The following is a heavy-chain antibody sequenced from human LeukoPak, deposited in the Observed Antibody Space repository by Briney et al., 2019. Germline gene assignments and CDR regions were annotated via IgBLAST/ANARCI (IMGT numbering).Heavy chain of an antibody. V-gene: IGHV3-74*01. D-gene: IGHD4-17*01. CDR1: GFTFSSYW. CDR2: INSDGSST. CDR3: ARVIGANTFKEDYGDYVSGEDAFDI. J-gene: IGHJ3*02. Sequence: PGGSLRLSCAASGFTFSSYWMHWVRQAPGKGLVWVSRINSDGSSTSYADSVKGRFTISRDNAKNTLYLQMNSLRAEDTAVYYCARVIGANTFKEDYGDYVSGEDAFDIWGQGTMVTVSS.